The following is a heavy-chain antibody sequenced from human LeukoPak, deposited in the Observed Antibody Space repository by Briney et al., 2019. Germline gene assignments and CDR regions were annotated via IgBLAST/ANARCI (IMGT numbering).Heavy chain of an antibody. CDR3: TTDPDCSSTSCSYPGPP. V-gene: IGHV3-23*01. J-gene: IGHJ5*02. CDR1: GFTVSSNY. Sequence: GGSLRLSCAASGFTVSSNYMSWVRQAPGKGLEWVSAISGSGGSTYYADSVKGRFTISRDNSKNTLYLQMNSLRAEDTAVYYCTTDPDCSSTSCSYPGPPWGQGTLVTVSS. CDR2: ISGSGGST. D-gene: IGHD2-2*01.